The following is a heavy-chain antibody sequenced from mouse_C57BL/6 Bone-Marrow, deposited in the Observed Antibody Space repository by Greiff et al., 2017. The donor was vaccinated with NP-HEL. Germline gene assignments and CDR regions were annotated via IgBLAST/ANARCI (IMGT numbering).Heavy chain of an antibody. J-gene: IGHJ3*01. CDR2: IDPSDSYT. V-gene: IGHV1-69*01. D-gene: IGHD2-1*01. CDR1: GYTFTSYW. Sequence: QVQLQQPGAELVMPGASVKLSCKASGYTFTSYWMHWVKQRPGQGLEWIGEIDPSDSYTNYNQKFKGKSTLTVDKSSSTAYMQLSSLTSEDSAVDYCARTIYSLWCAYWCQGTLVTVSA. CDR3: ARTIYSLWCAY.